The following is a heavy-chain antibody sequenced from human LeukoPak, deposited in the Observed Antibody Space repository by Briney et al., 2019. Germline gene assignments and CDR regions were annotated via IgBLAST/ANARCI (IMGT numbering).Heavy chain of an antibody. D-gene: IGHD3-16*01. J-gene: IGHJ4*02. CDR3: ARDLGAGSLFDY. Sequence: SETLSLTCTVSGGSISSYYWSWLRQPGGKGLEWIGRIYTSGSTNYNPSLKSRVTMSVDTSKNQSSLKLSSVTAADTAVCYCARDLGAGSLFDYWGQGTLVTVSS. V-gene: IGHV4-4*07. CDR1: GGSISSYY. CDR2: IYTSGST.